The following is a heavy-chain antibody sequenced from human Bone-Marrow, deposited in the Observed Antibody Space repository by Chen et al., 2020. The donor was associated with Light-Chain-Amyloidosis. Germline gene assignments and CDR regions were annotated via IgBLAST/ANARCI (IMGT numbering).Heavy chain of an antibody. V-gene: IGHV5-51*01. D-gene: IGHD5-12*01. CDR2: IYPDDSDA. Sequence: EVQLEQSGREVKKPGGSRQISGMGSGYTFPNYWIGWVRQMPGKGLEWMGVIYPDDSDARYSPSFEGQVTISADKSITTAYLQWRSLKASDTAMYYCARRRDGYNFDYWGQGTLVTVSS. J-gene: IGHJ4*02. CDR3: ARRRDGYNFDY. CDR1: GYTFPNYW.